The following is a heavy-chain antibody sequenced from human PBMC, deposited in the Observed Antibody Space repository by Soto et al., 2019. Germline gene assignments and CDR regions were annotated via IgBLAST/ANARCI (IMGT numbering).Heavy chain of an antibody. CDR1: GHSFTSYC. Sequence: GESLRISCTGSGHSFTSYCISWVRQTPGKGLEWMGRIDPSDSQTYYSPSFRGHVTISVTKSITTVFLQWSSLRASDTAMYYCARQIDDSDTGPHYQYSYDFCGQGPPVTVSS. CDR2: IDPSDSQT. CDR3: ARQIDDSDTGPHYQYSYDF. V-gene: IGHV5-10-1*01. D-gene: IGHD3-3*01. J-gene: IGHJ4*02.